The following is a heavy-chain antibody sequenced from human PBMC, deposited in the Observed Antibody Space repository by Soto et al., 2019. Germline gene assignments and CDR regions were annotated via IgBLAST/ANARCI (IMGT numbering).Heavy chain of an antibody. CDR2: FRSGGGT. Sequence: QVQLQESGPGLVKPSETLSLTCTVSGDSISGYNLAWIRQPPGKGLEWIGYFRSGGGTSYNPSLKGRVAISADTSTKQFSLRLSSVTAADTAVYYCVRQGIGVLPGLVDVWGQGTTVTVSS. D-gene: IGHD3-10*01. CDR3: VRQGIGVLPGLVDV. CDR1: GDSISGYN. V-gene: IGHV4-59*08. J-gene: IGHJ6*02.